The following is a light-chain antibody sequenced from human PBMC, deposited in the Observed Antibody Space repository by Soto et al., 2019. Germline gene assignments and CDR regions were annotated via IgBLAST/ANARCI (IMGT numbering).Light chain of an antibody. CDR2: GAS. J-gene: IGKJ5*01. CDR3: QQYNNRHIT. V-gene: IGKV3-15*01. Sequence: EIVMTQSPATLSGSPGERVTLSCRASQSVSSNLAWYQQKPSQAPRLLIFGASTRATGIPARFSGSGSGTDFTLTISSLQSEDFAVYYCQQYNNRHITFGQGTRREIK. CDR1: QSVSSN.